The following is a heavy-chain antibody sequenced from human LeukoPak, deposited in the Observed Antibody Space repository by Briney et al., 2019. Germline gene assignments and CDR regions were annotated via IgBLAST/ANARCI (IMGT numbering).Heavy chain of an antibody. J-gene: IGHJ4*02. CDR1: GLIFRNYA. V-gene: IGHV3-23*01. CDR3: ARGGHYSLLDY. Sequence: GGSLRLSCKASGLIFRNYAMTWVRQAPRKGLEWVSTISGDGTETFYADSVKGRFTISRDNSKNTHYLQMSSLRAEDTGIYYCARGGHYSLLDYWGQGTLVTVSS. D-gene: IGHD4-11*01. CDR2: ISGDGTET.